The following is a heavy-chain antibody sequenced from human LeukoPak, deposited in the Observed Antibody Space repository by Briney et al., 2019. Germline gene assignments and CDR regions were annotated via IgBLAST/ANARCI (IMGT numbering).Heavy chain of an antibody. CDR2: IWYDGSNK. CDR3: ARRDPDDAFDI. CDR1: GFTFSSHG. V-gene: IGHV3-33*01. J-gene: IGHJ3*02. Sequence: PGGSLRLSCAASGFTFSSHGMHWVRQAPGKGLEWVAVIWYDGSNKYYADSVKGRFTISRDNSKNTLYLQMNSLRAEDTAVYYCARRDPDDAFDIWGQGTMVTVSS.